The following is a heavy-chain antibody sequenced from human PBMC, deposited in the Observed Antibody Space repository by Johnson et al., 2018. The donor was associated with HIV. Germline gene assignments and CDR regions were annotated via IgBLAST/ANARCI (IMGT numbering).Heavy chain of an antibody. CDR3: AKDRLFGFRNDAFDI. Sequence: QVQLVESGGGLVKPGGSPRLSCAGSGFTFSDHYMSWVRQAPGKGLEWVSFISSSGSPIYYSDSVKGRLTISRDNAKNSRYLQMNSLRAEDTALYYCAKDRLFGFRNDAFDIWGQGTMVTVSS. V-gene: IGHV3-11*01. CDR2: ISSSGSPI. D-gene: IGHD3-16*01. J-gene: IGHJ3*02. CDR1: GFTFSDHY.